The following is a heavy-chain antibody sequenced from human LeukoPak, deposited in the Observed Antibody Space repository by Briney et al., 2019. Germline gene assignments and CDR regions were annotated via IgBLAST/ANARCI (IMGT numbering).Heavy chain of an antibody. J-gene: IGHJ4*02. D-gene: IGHD5-24*01. CDR2: IYISGST. CDR3: ARDSRRDGYNLDY. Sequence: SETLSLTCTVSGGSINSGDYYWVWIRQPPGKGLEWIGRIYISGSTNYNPSLKSRVTISRDTSKNEFSLKLSSVTAADTAVYYCARDSRRDGYNLDYWGRGTLVTVSS. V-gene: IGHV4-39*07. CDR1: GGSINSGDYY.